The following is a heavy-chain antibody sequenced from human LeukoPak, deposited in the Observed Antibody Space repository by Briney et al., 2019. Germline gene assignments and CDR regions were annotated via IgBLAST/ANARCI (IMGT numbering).Heavy chain of an antibody. CDR2: IYSSGTT. D-gene: IGHD5-18*01. Sequence: SETLSLTCTDSGGSISSNSHYWGWIRQPPGKGLEWIGSIYSSGTTYYNPSLRSRLTISADTSKNLFSLKLGSVAAADTAVYYCARSYDYQGSKRALGHYWGQGTLVTVSS. V-gene: IGHV4-39*01. CDR3: ARSYDYQGSKRALGHY. CDR1: GGSISSNSHY. J-gene: IGHJ4*02.